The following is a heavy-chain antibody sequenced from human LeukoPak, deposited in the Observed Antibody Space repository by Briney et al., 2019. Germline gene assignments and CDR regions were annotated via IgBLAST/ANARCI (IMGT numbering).Heavy chain of an antibody. J-gene: IGHJ4*02. V-gene: IGHV3-30*01. CDR2: MSSDGNYN. D-gene: IGHD3-10*01. CDR3: ARRRLHVLRGVTGPPDF. Sequence: GRSLRLSCAASGFTFSTYAMHWVRQAPGQGLEWVAVMSSDGNYNYYADSVKGRFTIPRDNSSHTLDLQMDSLRAEDTAVYYCARRRLHVLRGVTGPPDFWGQGTLVTVSS. CDR1: GFTFSTYA.